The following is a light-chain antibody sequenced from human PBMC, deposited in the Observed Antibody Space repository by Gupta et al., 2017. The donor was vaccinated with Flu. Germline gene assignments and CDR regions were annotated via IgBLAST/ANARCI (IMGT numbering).Light chain of an antibody. CDR2: KTS. Sequence: KPGKDPKILIYKTSSLKSGVKSRFSGSGSGTEFTRTINSLQPDDSATYYGQFQHTFGQGTKLEIK. V-gene: IGKV1-5*03. J-gene: IGKJ2*01. CDR3: QFQHT.